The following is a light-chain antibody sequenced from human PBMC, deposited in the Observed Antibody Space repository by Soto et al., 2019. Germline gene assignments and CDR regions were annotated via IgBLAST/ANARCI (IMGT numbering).Light chain of an antibody. Sequence: QSVLTQPRSVSGSPGQSVTISCTGTSSDVGGYNYVSWYQQHPGKAPELMIYDVSKRPSGVPDRFSGSKSGSTASLTISGLQAEDEADYYCCSYAGSFYVFGTGTKVTVL. CDR1: SSDVGGYNY. V-gene: IGLV2-11*01. CDR3: CSYAGSFYV. CDR2: DVS. J-gene: IGLJ1*01.